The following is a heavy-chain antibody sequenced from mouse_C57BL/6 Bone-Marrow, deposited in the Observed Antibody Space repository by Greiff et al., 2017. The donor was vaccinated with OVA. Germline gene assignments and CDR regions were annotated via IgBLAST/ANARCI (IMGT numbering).Heavy chain of an antibody. CDR2: IYPRSGNT. CDR1: GYTFTSYG. CDR3: ARMETGTDYFDY. V-gene: IGHV1-81*01. J-gene: IGHJ2*01. Sequence: VQLQQSGAELARPGALVKLSCKASGYTFTSYGISWVKQRTGQGLEWIGEIYPRSGNTYYNEKFKGKATLTADKSSTTAYMELRSLTSEDSAVYFCARMETGTDYFDYWGQGTTLTVSS. D-gene: IGHD4-1*01.